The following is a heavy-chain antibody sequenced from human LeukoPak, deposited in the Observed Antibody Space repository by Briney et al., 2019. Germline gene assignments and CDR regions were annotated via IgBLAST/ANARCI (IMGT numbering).Heavy chain of an antibody. J-gene: IGHJ5*02. V-gene: IGHV4-59*01. CDR2: IYSSGST. D-gene: IGHD4/OR15-4a*01. CDR3: ASAKEWDLDT. Sequence: SETLSLTCTVSGGSISGYYYNWIRQPPGQGLERIGYIYSSGSTNYNPSLKSRVTISVDTSKFHFSLKLTSVTAADTAVYYCASAKEWDLDTWGQGTLVTVSS. CDR1: GGSISGYY.